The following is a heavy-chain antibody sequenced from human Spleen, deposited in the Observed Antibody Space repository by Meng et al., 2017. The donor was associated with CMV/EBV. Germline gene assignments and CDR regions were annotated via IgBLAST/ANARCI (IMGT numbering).Heavy chain of an antibody. J-gene: IGHJ4*02. CDR3: ATQLVDNYFNY. CDR1: GFSLSTSGMR. V-gene: IGHV2-70D*14. Sequence: SGPTLVKPTQTLTLTCTFSGFSLSTSGMRVSWIRQPPGKALEWLARIDWDADKFYSKSLQTRLNISKDTSKNQVVLTLTNMDTVDTATYYCATQLVDNYFNYWGQGTLVTVSS. CDR2: IDWDADK. D-gene: IGHD6-6*01.